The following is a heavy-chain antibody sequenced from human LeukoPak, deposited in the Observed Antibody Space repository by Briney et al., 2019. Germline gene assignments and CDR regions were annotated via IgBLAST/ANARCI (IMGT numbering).Heavy chain of an antibody. CDR3: ARELPFGGYFDY. Sequence: GGSLRLSCAASGFSFSTYWMTWFRQVPGERLEWVASIKQDGSDKYYVDSVKGRFTISRDNAKNSLYLQMNSLRAEDTAVYYCARELPFGGYFDYWGQGTLVTVSS. V-gene: IGHV3-7*01. CDR1: GFSFSTYW. D-gene: IGHD3-10*01. CDR2: IKQDGSDK. J-gene: IGHJ4*02.